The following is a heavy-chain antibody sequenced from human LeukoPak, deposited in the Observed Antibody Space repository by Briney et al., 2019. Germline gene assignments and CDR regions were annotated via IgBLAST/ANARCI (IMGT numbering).Heavy chain of an antibody. D-gene: IGHD6-6*01. CDR2: IYYTGST. V-gene: IGHV4-59*01. CDR1: GGSISTFY. J-gene: IGHJ4*02. CDR3: AREGGFYSSSREFDY. Sequence: PSETLSLTCTVSGGSISTFYWSWIRLPPRKGLEWIGYIYYTGSTNYNPSLKSRVTMSVDASKNQFSLRLTSVTAADTAVYYCAREGGFYSSSREFDYWGQGTLVTVSS.